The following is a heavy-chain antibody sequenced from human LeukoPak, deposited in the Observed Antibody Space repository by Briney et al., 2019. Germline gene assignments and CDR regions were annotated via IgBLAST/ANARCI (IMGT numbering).Heavy chain of an antibody. V-gene: IGHV4-59*01. CDR2: IYYSGST. CDR3: ARYSILTGYFDY. J-gene: IGHJ4*02. CDR1: GGSMSSYY. Sequence: SETLSLTCTVSGGSMSSYYRRWIRQPPGKGLEWIWYIYYSGSTNHNPPPKRRVTISVDTSKDKFSLKLSSVTAADTAVYYCARYSILTGYFDYWGQGTLVTVSS. D-gene: IGHD3-9*01.